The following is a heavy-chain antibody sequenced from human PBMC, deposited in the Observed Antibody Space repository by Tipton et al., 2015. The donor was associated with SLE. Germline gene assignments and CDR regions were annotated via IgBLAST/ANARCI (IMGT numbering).Heavy chain of an antibody. CDR2: IYYSGST. CDR3: ARDLKTTVTTFAFDI. Sequence: TLSLTCTVSGGSISSYYWGWIRQPPGKGLEWIGSIYYSGSTYYNPSLKSRVTISVDTSKNHFSLKLSSVTAADTAVYYCARDLKTTVTTFAFDIWGQGTMVTVFS. V-gene: IGHV4-39*07. D-gene: IGHD4-17*01. J-gene: IGHJ3*02. CDR1: GGSISSYY.